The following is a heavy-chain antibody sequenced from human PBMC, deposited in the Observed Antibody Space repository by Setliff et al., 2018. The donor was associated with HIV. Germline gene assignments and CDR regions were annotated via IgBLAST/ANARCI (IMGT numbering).Heavy chain of an antibody. J-gene: IGHJ4*02. CDR1: GFSFSNYA. Sequence: GGSLRLSCAASGFSFSNYAMSWVRQAPGKGLEWVSSVIRGGHNTFYADSVKGRFTISRDNSKDTLYLQMNGLTAEDTAIYYCAKTLVVVASPLDFWGQGTLVTVSS. CDR3: AKTLVVVASPLDF. CDR2: VIRGGHNT. D-gene: IGHD2-15*01. V-gene: IGHV3-23*01.